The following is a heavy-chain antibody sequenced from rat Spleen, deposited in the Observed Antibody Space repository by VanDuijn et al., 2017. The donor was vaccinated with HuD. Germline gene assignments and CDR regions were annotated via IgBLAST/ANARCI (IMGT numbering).Heavy chain of an antibody. CDR2: ITYSGST. D-gene: IGHD1-10*01. J-gene: IGHJ2*01. Sequence: EVQLQESGPGLVKPSQSLSLTCSVTGYSITSNYWGWIRKFPGNKMEWIGHITYSGSTSYNPSLKSRISITRDTSKNQFFLQLNSVTTEDTATYYCARRRGQVYNNYFDYWGQGVMVTVSS. CDR1: GYSITSNY. V-gene: IGHV3-1*01. CDR3: ARRRGQVYNNYFDY.